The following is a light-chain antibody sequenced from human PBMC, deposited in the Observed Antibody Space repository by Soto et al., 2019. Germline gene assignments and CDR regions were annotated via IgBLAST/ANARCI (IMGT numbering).Light chain of an antibody. CDR2: DAS. CDR3: QYCGYLPI. J-gene: IGKJ3*01. CDR1: QDITSY. Sequence: DIQMPQSPSSLSASVGDRVTITCQASQDITSYLNWYQHKPGKAPKLLIYDASILEAGVPPRFSGSGSGTDFTFSISSLQPEDVATYYCQYCGYLPIFGPGTPVAFK. V-gene: IGKV1-33*01.